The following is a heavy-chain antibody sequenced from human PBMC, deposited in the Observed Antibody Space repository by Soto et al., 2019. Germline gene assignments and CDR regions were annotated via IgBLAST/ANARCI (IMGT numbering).Heavy chain of an antibody. CDR2: ISAYTGNT. CDR3: ARGDFYRRDYYLYGMDV. CDR1: GYTFTSYG. D-gene: IGHD4-4*01. Sequence: QVQLVQSGAEVKKPGASVKVSCKASGYTFTSYGISWVRQDPGQGLEWMGGISAYTGNTNYAQKLQGRVTMTTDTSTSTAYMELRSLRSDDTAVFYCARGDFYRRDYYLYGMDVRGQGTTVTVSS. J-gene: IGHJ6*02. V-gene: IGHV1-18*01.